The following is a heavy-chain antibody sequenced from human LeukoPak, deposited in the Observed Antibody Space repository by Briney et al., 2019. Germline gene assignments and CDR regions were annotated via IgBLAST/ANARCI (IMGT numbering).Heavy chain of an antibody. Sequence: PSQTLSLTCTVSGGSISSGDYYWSWIRQPPGKGLEWIGYIYYSGTTYYNPSLKSRVTISVDTSRNQFSLKLTSVTAADTAVYFCARGPYGSGSYYWGQGTLVTVSS. J-gene: IGHJ4*02. CDR3: ARGPYGSGSYY. D-gene: IGHD3-10*01. V-gene: IGHV4-30-4*01. CDR1: GGSISSGDYY. CDR2: IYYSGTT.